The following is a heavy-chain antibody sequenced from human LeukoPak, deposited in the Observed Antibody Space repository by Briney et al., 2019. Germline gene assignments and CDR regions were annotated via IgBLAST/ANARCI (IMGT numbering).Heavy chain of an antibody. CDR1: EFAFSTYW. Sequence: GSLRLSCAASEFAFSTYWISWIRQPPGKGLEWIGYIYYSGSTNCNPSLKSRVTISVDKSKNQFSLKLSSVTAADTAVYYCARDPRYSSSWCDAFDIWGQGTMVTVSS. CDR3: ARDPRYSSSWCDAFDI. J-gene: IGHJ3*02. D-gene: IGHD6-13*01. CDR2: IYYSGST. V-gene: IGHV4-59*12.